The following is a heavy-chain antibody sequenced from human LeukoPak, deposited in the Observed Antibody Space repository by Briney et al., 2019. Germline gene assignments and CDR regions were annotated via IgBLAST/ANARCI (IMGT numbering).Heavy chain of an antibody. J-gene: IGHJ6*03. Sequence: PGGSLRLSCAASGFTFSSYAMSWVRQAPGKGLEWVSAITRADGTYYADSVKGRFTISRDNSKNTLYLQMNSLRAEDTAVYYCAKNFWSDKYYYYYMDVWGKGTTVTVSS. CDR1: GFTFSSYA. CDR3: AKNFWSDKYYYYYMDV. V-gene: IGHV3-23*01. CDR2: ITRADGT. D-gene: IGHD3-3*01.